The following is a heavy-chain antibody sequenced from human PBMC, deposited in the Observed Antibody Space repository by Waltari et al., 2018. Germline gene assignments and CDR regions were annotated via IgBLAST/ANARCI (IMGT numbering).Heavy chain of an antibody. V-gene: IGHV5-51*03. Sequence: VKNPGVSLKYSCKGSEYSFTSFWIGLVRQIPGKGLEWMRIIYLGDSDTRDSPSFHGKVTSVADKYISTAYLQWSSLQASDTDMYYFASTQTENVFDPWGQGTLVTVSS. CDR2: IYLGDSDT. J-gene: IGHJ5*02. CDR3: ASTQTENVFDP. D-gene: IGHD1-1*01. CDR1: EYSFTSFW.